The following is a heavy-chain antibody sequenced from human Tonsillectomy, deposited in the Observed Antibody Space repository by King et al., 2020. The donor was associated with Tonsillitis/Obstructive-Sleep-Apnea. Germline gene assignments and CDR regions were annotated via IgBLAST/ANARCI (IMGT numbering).Heavy chain of an antibody. Sequence: QFTLKESGPTLVKPTQTLTLTCTFSGFSLSTSGVSVGWIRQPPGKALEWLXXIYWDDDKRYSPSLKTRLTITKDTSKNQVVLTMTNMDPVDTATYYCATSRYYYMDVWGKGTTVTVSS. CDR2: IYWDDDK. J-gene: IGHJ6*03. V-gene: IGHV2-5*02. CDR3: ATSRYYYMDV. CDR1: GFSLSTSGVS.